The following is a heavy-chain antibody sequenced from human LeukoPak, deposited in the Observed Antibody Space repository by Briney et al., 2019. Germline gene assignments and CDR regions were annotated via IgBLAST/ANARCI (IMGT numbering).Heavy chain of an antibody. V-gene: IGHV4-4*07. Sequence: SETLSLTCTVSGGSISSFYWSWIRQPARKGLEWIGRIDTSGSTNYNPSLKSRVTMSVDTSRNQFFLQLSSVTAADMAVYYCARVCVGGSSCMDVWGKGTTVTISS. CDR2: IDTSGST. D-gene: IGHD2-2*01. J-gene: IGHJ6*03. CDR1: GGSISSFY. CDR3: ARVCVGGSSCMDV.